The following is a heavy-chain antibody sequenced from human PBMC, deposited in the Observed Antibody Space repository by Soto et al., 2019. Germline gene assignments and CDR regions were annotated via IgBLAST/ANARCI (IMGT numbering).Heavy chain of an antibody. V-gene: IGHV3-11*06. Sequence: GGSVSLSCAASGFTFSDHYMSWIRQAPGKGLEWIGYSSNSVSFTRYADSVKGRFSIPRDNAKNSLYLQINSLRGDDTAIYYCVRSGDNYNRLDYWGQGTTVTVSS. CDR2: SSNSVSFT. CDR3: VRSGDNYNRLDY. D-gene: IGHD1-1*01. J-gene: IGHJ4*02. CDR1: GFTFSDHY.